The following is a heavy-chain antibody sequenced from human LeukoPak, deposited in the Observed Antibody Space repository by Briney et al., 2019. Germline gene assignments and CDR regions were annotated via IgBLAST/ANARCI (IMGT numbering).Heavy chain of an antibody. CDR2: INHSGST. D-gene: IGHD3-22*01. CDR1: GGSFSGYY. Sequence: SETLSLTCAVYGGSFSGYYWSWIRQPPGNGLEWIGEINHSGSTNYNPSLKSRVTISVDTSKNQFSLKLSSVTAADTAVYYCARGGHYYDSSGYFDYWGQGTLVTVSS. J-gene: IGHJ4*02. CDR3: ARGGHYYDSSGYFDY. V-gene: IGHV4-34*01.